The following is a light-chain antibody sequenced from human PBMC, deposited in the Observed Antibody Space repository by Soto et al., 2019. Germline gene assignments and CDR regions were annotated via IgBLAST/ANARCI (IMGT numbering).Light chain of an antibody. CDR1: QSISSNY. V-gene: IGKV3-20*01. CDR3: QHYGTSHA. J-gene: IGKJ1*01. Sequence: VLLTQSPGPLSVSPGESATLSCRARQSISSNYLTWYRQKPGQAPSLVIYGTSSRATGIPDRFSGSGSGTDFTLTITRLEPEDSGVYYCQHYGTSHAFGQGTKVEI. CDR2: GTS.